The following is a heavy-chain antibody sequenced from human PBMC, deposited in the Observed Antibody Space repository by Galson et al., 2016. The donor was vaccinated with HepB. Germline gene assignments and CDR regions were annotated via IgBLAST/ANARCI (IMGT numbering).Heavy chain of an antibody. V-gene: IGHV3-23*01. CDR1: GFTFRNYA. CDR3: TTWLSHHFDY. Sequence: SLRLSCAASGFTFRNYALSWVRRAPGKGLEWVSHIDGPTPNTHYADSVRGRFSIYRDNSRDTLYLQMDSLTAEDSAIYCCTTWLSHHFDYWGQGTRVTVSA. CDR2: IDGPTPNT. J-gene: IGHJ4*02. D-gene: IGHD6-19*01.